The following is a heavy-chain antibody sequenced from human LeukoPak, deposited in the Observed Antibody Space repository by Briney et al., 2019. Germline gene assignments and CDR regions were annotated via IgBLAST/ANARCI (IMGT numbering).Heavy chain of an antibody. CDR1: GFTFSSYA. Sequence: GGSLRLSCAASGFTFSSYAMSWVRQAPGEGLEWVSAISGSGGSTYYADSVKGRFTISRDNSKNTLYLQMNSLRAEDTAVYYCAKNGIVAEGLFDYWGQGTLVTVSS. CDR3: AKNGIVAEGLFDY. V-gene: IGHV3-23*01. J-gene: IGHJ4*02. CDR2: ISGSGGST. D-gene: IGHD5-12*01.